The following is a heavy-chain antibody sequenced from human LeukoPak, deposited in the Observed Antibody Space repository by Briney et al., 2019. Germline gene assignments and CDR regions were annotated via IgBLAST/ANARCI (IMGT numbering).Heavy chain of an antibody. CDR2: IYTSGST. V-gene: IGHV4-61*02. J-gene: IGHJ6*03. CDR1: GGSISSGSYY. Sequence: SQTLSLTCTVSGGSISSGSYYWSWIRQPAGKGLEWIGRIYTSGSTNYNPSLKSRVTISVDTSKNQFSLKLSSVIAADTAVYYCASGSYGYSYGAYYYMDVWGKGTTVTISS. D-gene: IGHD5-18*01. CDR3: ASGSYGYSYGAYYYMDV.